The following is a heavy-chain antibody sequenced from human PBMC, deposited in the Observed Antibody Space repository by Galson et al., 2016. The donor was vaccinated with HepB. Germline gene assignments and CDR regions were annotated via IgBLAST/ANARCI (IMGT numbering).Heavy chain of an antibody. D-gene: IGHD4-23*01. J-gene: IGHJ4*02. CDR3: AKDLLRWSFDY. CDR1: GFTFSSYW. CDR2: ISGSGVGT. V-gene: IGHV3-23*01. Sequence: SLRLSCAASGFTFSSYWMHWVRQAPGKGLEWVSAISGSGVGTYYADSVKGRFTISRDNSKNTLYLQMNSLRVEDTAVYYCAKDLLRWSFDYWGQGTLVTVSS.